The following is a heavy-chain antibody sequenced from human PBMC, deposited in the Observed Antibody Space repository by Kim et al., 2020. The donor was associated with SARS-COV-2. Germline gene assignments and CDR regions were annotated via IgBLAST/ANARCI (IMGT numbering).Heavy chain of an antibody. V-gene: IGHV4-34*01. Sequence: SETLSLTCAVYGGYFSGYYWSWIRQPPGKGLEWIGEINHSGSTNYNPSLKSRVTISVDTSKNQFSLKLSSVTAADTAVYYCARGLRAANDYWGQGTLVTV. D-gene: IGHD6-25*01. CDR3: ARGLRAANDY. CDR2: INHSGST. J-gene: IGHJ4*02. CDR1: GGYFSGYY.